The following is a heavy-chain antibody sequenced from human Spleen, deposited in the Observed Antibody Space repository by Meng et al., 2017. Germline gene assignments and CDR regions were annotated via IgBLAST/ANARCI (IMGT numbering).Heavy chain of an antibody. Sequence: QVHLGQSGAEGKKPGASVKVSCKASGYTFTAYYMHWVRQAPGQGLQWMGWINPNSGGTNYAQRFQDRVTMTRDTSISTAYMELSRLRSDDTAMYYCTRDRWFGNNWFDPWGQGTLVTVSS. CDR3: TRDRWFGNNWFDP. CDR1: GYTFTAYY. CDR2: INPNSGGT. V-gene: IGHV1-2*02. J-gene: IGHJ5*02. D-gene: IGHD3-10*01.